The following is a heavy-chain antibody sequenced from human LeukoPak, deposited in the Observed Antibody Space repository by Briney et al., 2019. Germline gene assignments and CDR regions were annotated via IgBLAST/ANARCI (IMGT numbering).Heavy chain of an antibody. Sequence: ASVTVSCKASGDTFTGYYMRWVRQAPGQGLEWMGWINPNSGGTNYAQKFQGRVTMTRDTSISTAYMELSRLRSDDTAVYYCARVPDYYGSGSSSNWFDPWGQGTLVTVSS. CDR2: INPNSGGT. J-gene: IGHJ5*02. CDR3: ARVPDYYGSGSSSNWFDP. V-gene: IGHV1-2*02. D-gene: IGHD3-10*01. CDR1: GDTFTGYY.